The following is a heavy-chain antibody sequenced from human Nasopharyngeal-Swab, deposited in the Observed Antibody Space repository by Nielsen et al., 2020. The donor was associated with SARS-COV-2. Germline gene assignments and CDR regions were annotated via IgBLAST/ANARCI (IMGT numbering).Heavy chain of an antibody. CDR2: TSTSGSST. CDR3: AREKGYQVVLDYYYHGLDV. D-gene: IGHD2-15*01. Sequence: LSLTCTVSGGSISSSSYYWGWIRQAPGKGLEWVSYTSTSGSSTDSADSVTGRFTISRANANNLLYLQMNSLRGEDTAVYYCAREKGYQVVLDYYYHGLDVWGHGTAVIVSS. J-gene: IGHJ6*02. V-gene: IGHV3-11*01. CDR1: GGSISSSSYY.